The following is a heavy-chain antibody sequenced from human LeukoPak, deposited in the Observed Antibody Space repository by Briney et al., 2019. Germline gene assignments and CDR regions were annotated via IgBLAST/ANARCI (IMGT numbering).Heavy chain of an antibody. D-gene: IGHD6-6*01. CDR2: IHYSGTT. CDR1: GASITNYY. Sequence: SETLSLTCTVSGASITNYYWRWFPQPPWKGLEWIGFIHYSGTTDYNPSLKRRVTMSVDTSTNQVSQEVTSVAAADTAVYYCATGSRSSTSDAFDIWGQGTMVTVSS. V-gene: IGHV4-59*01. J-gene: IGHJ3*02. CDR3: ATGSRSSTSDAFDI.